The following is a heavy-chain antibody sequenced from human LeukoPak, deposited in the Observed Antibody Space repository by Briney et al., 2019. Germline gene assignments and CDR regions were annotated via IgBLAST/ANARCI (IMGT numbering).Heavy chain of an antibody. CDR1: GGSISSSSYY. V-gene: IGHV4-61*05. D-gene: IGHD2-2*01. Sequence: SETLSLTCTVSGGSISSSSYYWGWIRQPPGKGLEWIGYIYYSGSTNYNPSLKSRVTISVDTSKNQFSLKLSSVTAADTAVYYCARVVVPAAMTFGFDPWGQGTLVTVSS. CDR3: ARVVVPAAMTFGFDP. J-gene: IGHJ5*02. CDR2: IYYSGST.